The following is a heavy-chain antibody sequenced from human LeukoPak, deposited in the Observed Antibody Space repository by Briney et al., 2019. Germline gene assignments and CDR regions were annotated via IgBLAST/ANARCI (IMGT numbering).Heavy chain of an antibody. V-gene: IGHV1-8*01. CDR2: MNPNSGDT. CDR1: GYTFSNHD. CDR3: ARGAQWLAPDDAFDI. D-gene: IGHD6-19*01. Sequence: ASVKVSCQASGYTFSNHDINWVRQAPGQGLEWMGWMNPNSGDTGYAQKFQGRLSITRDTSISTAYMELSSLRSEDTAVYYCARGAQWLAPDDAFDIWGQGTMVTVSS. J-gene: IGHJ3*02.